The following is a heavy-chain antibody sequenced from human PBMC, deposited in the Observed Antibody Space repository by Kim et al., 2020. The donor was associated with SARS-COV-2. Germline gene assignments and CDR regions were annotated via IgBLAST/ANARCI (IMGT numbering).Heavy chain of an antibody. CDR2: IYYSGST. V-gene: IGHV4-31*03. J-gene: IGHJ6*02. CDR1: GGSISSGGYY. D-gene: IGHD5-12*01. Sequence: SETLSLTCTVSGGSISSGGYYWSWIRQHPGKGLEWIGYIYYSGSTYYNPSLKSRVTISVDTSKTQFSLKLISVTAADTAVYYCARWNQGYSGYGIAVWGQGATVTVSS. CDR3: ARWNQGYSGYGIAV.